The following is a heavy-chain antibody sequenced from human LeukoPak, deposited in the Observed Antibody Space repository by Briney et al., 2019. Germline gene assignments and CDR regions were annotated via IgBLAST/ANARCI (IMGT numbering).Heavy chain of an antibody. CDR3: ARGPPGVGGNFDY. CDR2: ISGSGGST. CDR1: GFTFSGYA. Sequence: GGSLRLSCAASGFTFSGYAMSWVRQAPGKGLEWVSAISGSGGSTYYADSVKGRFTISRDNSKNTLYLQMNSLRAEDTAVYYCARGPPGVGGNFDYWGQGTLVTVSS. J-gene: IGHJ4*02. V-gene: IGHV3-23*01. D-gene: IGHD4-23*01.